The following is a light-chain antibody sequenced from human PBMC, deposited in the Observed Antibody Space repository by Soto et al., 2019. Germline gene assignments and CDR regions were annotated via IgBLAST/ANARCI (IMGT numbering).Light chain of an antibody. CDR3: QQRGNSIT. CDR2: DAS. V-gene: IGKV3-11*01. Sequence: EIELTQSPATLSLAPGERATLSCRASQSVGSHLAWFQQRPGQAPRLLIYDASHRATGIPARFSGSGSGADFPLTISSLEPEDFAVYYCQQRGNSITFGQGTRLEIK. J-gene: IGKJ5*01. CDR1: QSVGSH.